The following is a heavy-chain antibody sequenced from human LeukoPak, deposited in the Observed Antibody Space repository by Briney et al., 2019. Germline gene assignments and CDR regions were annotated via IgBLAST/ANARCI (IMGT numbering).Heavy chain of an antibody. CDR2: ISAYNGNT. CDR1: GYTLTSYG. Sequence: EASVKVSCKASGYTLTSYGISWVRQAPGQGLEWMGRISAYNGNTNYAQKLQGRVTMTTDTSTSTAYMELRSLRSDDTAVYYCASTRLTTVSTYFDYWGQGTLVTVSS. CDR3: ASTRLTTVSTYFDY. D-gene: IGHD4-17*01. J-gene: IGHJ4*02. V-gene: IGHV1-18*01.